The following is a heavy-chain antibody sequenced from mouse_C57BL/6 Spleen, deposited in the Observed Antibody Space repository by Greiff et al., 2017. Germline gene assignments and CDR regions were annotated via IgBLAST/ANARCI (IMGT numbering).Heavy chain of an antibody. CDR3: ARRYYGSSYDWYVDV. CDR1: GYTFTSYW. J-gene: IGHJ1*03. CDR2: IHPNSGST. D-gene: IGHD1-1*01. V-gene: IGHV1-64*01. Sequence: VQLQQPGAELVKPGASVKLSCKASGYTFTSYWMHWVKQRPGQGLEWIGMIHPNSGSTNYNEKFKSKATLTVDKSSSTAYMQLSSLTSEDSAVYYCARRYYGSSYDWYVDVWGTGTTVTVSS.